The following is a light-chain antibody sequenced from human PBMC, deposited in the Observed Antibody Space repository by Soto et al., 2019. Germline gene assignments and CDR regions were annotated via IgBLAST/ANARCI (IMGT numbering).Light chain of an antibody. CDR1: QGISNY. CDR3: QRYNSAPRT. Sequence: DSQMTQSPSSLSSSVGDRVTITCLASQGISNYLAWYQQKAGKAPTLLIYAASTLHSGVPSRFSGSGSGSAFTLTISSLQPEDVATYYCQRYNSAPRTFGQGTKVDIK. CDR2: AAS. V-gene: IGKV1-27*01. J-gene: IGKJ1*01.